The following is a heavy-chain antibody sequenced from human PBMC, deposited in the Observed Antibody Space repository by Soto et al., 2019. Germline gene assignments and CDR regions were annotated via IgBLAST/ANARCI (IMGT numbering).Heavy chain of an antibody. CDR3: ARWGYCSGGSCYGFDP. Sequence: NFTSYWISWVRQMPRKGLEWMGRIDPSDSYTNYSPSFQGHVTISADKSISTAYLQWSSLKASDTAMYYCARWGYCSGGSCYGFDPWGQGTLVTVSS. J-gene: IGHJ5*02. D-gene: IGHD2-15*01. V-gene: IGHV5-10-1*01. CDR2: IDPSDSYT. CDR1: NFTSYW.